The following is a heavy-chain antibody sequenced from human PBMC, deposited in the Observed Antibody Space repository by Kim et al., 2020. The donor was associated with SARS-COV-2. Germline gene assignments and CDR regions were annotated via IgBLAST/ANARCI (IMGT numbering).Heavy chain of an antibody. CDR2: ISSSSSYT. CDR1: GFTFSDYY. V-gene: IGHV3-11*06. Sequence: GGSLRLSCAASGFTFSDYYMSWIRQAPGKGLEWVSYISSSSSYTNYADSVKGRFTISRDNAKNSLYLQMNSLRAEDTAVYYCALGDSYDHPANYWGQGTLVTVSS. CDR3: ALGDSYDHPANY. D-gene: IGHD2-21*01. J-gene: IGHJ4*02.